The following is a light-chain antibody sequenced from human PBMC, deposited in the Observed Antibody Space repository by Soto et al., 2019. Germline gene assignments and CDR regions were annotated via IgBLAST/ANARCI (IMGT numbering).Light chain of an antibody. J-gene: IGKJ5*01. CDR3: QQHNSYPPT. CDR2: AAS. CDR1: QGISSY. V-gene: IGKV1-8*01. Sequence: AIGLTQSPSSLSASTGDRVTITCRASQGISSYLAWYQQKPGKAPKLLIYAASTLQSGVPSRFSGSGSGTDFTLTISCLQSEDFATYYCQQHNSYPPTFGQGTRLEIK.